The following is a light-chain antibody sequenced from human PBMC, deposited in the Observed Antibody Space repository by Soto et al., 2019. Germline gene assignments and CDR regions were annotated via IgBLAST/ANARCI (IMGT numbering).Light chain of an antibody. J-gene: IGKJ4*01. CDR3: QQYGTTPLT. V-gene: IGKV3-20*01. Sequence: LTPGPRAPPSCRASQTVSSSYLAWYQQKPGQAPRLLIYGASSRATGIPDRFSGSGSGTDFTLTIDRLEPEDFAMYHCQQYGTTPLTFGGGTKVDIK. CDR2: GAS. CDR1: QTVSSSY.